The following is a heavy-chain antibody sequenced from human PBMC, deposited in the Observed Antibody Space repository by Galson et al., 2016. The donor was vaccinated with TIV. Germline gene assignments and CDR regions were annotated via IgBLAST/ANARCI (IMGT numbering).Heavy chain of an antibody. CDR3: ARAPISIFGLATSYYFDY. J-gene: IGHJ4*02. CDR2: IDWDDDK. Sequence: PALVKPTQTLTLTCTFSGFSLSTYGMSVGWIRQPPGKALEWLARIDWDDDKFYNSSLKTILPISKDISRNQVVLTMTNMDPLDTATYYFARAPISIFGLATSYYFDYWGQGTLVTVSS. D-gene: IGHD3-3*01. CDR1: GFSLSTYGMS. V-gene: IGHV2-70*17.